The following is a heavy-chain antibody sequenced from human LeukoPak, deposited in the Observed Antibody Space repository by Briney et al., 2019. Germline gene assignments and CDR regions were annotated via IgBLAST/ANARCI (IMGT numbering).Heavy chain of an antibody. CDR2: IHYSGST. J-gene: IGHJ5*02. CDR3: AREVRSAWASFDP. V-gene: IGHV4-38-2*02. Sequence: GSLRLSCAASGLTVSSNYMSWVRQPPGKGLEWIGSIHYSGSTYYNPSLKSRVTISEDTSKNQFSLKLSSVTAADTAVYYCAREVRSAWASFDPWGQGTLVTVSS. D-gene: IGHD1-26*01. CDR1: GLTVSSNY.